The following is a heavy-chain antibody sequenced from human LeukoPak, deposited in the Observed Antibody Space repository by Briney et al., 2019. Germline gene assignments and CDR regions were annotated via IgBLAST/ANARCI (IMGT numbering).Heavy chain of an antibody. CDR1: GDYGSSIGVG. CDR2: TYYRSKWYN. V-gene: IGHV6-1*01. Sequence: QSLSPTSAKSGDYGSSIGVGGSWIRQYTSRGLEWLGRTYYRSKWYNDYAVSVKSRITINPDTSTNQFSLQLNSVTPADTAVNHPARGGSWMDVWGKGTTVTASS. CDR3: ARGGSWMDV. J-gene: IGHJ6*04. D-gene: IGHD1-26*01.